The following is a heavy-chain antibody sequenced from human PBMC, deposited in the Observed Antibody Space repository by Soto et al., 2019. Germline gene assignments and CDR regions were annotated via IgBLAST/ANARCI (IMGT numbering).Heavy chain of an antibody. CDR2: ISSSSSYI. J-gene: IGHJ4*02. V-gene: IGHV3-21*01. Sequence: GGSLGLSCAASGFTFSSYSMNWVRQAPGKGLEWVSSISSSSSYIYYADSVKGRFTISRDNAKNSLYLQMNSLRAEDTAVYYCARYCSGGSCYSDYWGQGTLVTVSS. CDR3: ARYCSGGSCYSDY. D-gene: IGHD2-15*01. CDR1: GFTFSSYS.